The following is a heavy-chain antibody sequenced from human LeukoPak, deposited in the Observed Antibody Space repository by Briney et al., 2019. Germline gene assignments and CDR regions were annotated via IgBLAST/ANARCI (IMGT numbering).Heavy chain of an antibody. CDR1: GGSISSYY. V-gene: IGHV4-59*01. CDR3: AREGGRQWLVSGALDS. J-gene: IGHJ5*01. D-gene: IGHD6-19*01. Sequence: ASETLSLTCTVSGGSISSYYWSWIRQPPGKGLEGMGYIYHGSATYNPSLESRVTLSVDTSKNQYSLKMTSVTAADTAVYYCAREGGRQWLVSGALDSWGQGTLVTVSS. CDR2: IYHGSA.